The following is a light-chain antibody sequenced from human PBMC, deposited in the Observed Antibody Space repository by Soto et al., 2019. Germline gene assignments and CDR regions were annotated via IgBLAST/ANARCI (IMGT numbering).Light chain of an antibody. CDR1: QTSNW. V-gene: IGKV1-5*03. CDR3: QHYNSYSYT. J-gene: IGKJ2*01. CDR2: KAS. Sequence: DIQMTQSPSTLSASVGDRVTITCRASQTSNWLAWYQQKPGKAPKLLIYKASNLPSGVPSRFSGSGSGTEFTLTISSLEPDDFATYYCQHYNSYSYTFGQGTNLEIK.